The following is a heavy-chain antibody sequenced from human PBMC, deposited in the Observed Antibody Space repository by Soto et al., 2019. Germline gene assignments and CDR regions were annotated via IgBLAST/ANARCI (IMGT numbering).Heavy chain of an antibody. CDR1: GGTFSSYA. CDR3: ARGGGHYDFWSGYYGNYYYYYGMDV. D-gene: IGHD3-3*01. Sequence: GASVKVSCKASGGTFSSYAISWVRQAPGQGLEWMGGIIPIFGTANYAQKFQGRVTITADESTSTAYMELSSLRSEDTAVYYCARGGGHYDFWSGYYGNYYYYYGMDVWGQGTTVTVSS. J-gene: IGHJ6*02. V-gene: IGHV1-69*13. CDR2: IIPIFGTA.